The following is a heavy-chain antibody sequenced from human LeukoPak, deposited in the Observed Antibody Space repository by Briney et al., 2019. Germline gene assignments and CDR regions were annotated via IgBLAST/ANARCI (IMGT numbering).Heavy chain of an antibody. D-gene: IGHD2-2*01. Sequence: SETLSLTCTVSGGSISSYYWSWIRQPPGKGLEWIGYIYYSGSTNYNPSLKSRVTISVDTSKNQFSLKLSSVTAADTAVYYCARDRRGYCSSTSCANWFDPWGQGILVSVSS. CDR2: IYYSGST. V-gene: IGHV4-59*01. J-gene: IGHJ5*02. CDR3: ARDRRGYCSSTSCANWFDP. CDR1: GGSISSYY.